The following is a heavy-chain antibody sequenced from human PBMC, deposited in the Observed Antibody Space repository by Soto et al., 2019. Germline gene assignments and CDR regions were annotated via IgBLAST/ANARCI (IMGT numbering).Heavy chain of an antibody. CDR2: ISGSGGST. CDR3: AKLVLRFLEWLLSLNDY. D-gene: IGHD3-3*01. Sequence: EVQLLESGGGLVQPGGSLRLSCAASGFTFSSYAMNWVRQAPGKGLEWVSAISGSGGSTYYADSVKGRFTISRDNSKNTLYLQMNSLRAEDTAVYYCAKLVLRFLEWLLSLNDYWGQGTLVTVSS. J-gene: IGHJ4*02. CDR1: GFTFSSYA. V-gene: IGHV3-23*01.